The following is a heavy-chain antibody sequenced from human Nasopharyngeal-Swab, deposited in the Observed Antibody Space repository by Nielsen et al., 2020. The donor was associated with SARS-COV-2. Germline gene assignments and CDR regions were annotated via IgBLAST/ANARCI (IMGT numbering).Heavy chain of an antibody. D-gene: IGHD6-13*01. CDR2: ISYDGSNK. J-gene: IGHJ4*02. Sequence: GESLKISCAASGFTFSSYGMHWVRQAPGKGLEWVAVISYDGSNKYYADSVKGRFTISRDNSKNTLYLQMNSLRAEDTAVYYCANSFLGLLPDLGFFGSSWFPPYYWGQGTLVTVSS. CDR3: ANSFLGLLPDLGFFGSSWFPPYY. CDR1: GFTFSSYG. V-gene: IGHV3-30*18.